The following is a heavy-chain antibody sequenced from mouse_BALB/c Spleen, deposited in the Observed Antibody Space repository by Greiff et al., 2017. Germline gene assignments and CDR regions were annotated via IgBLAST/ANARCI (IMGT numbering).Heavy chain of an antibody. CDR1: GFTFNTYA. J-gene: IGHJ2*01. CDR3: VRIYDGYLDY. CDR2: IRSKSNNYAT. V-gene: IGHV10-1*02. D-gene: IGHD2-3*01. Sequence: EVKVVESGGGLVQPKGSLKLSCAASGFTFNTYAMNWVRQAPGKGLEWVARIRSKSNNYATYYADSVKDRFTISRDDSQSMLYLQMNNLKTEDTAMYYCVRIYDGYLDYWGQGTTLTVSS.